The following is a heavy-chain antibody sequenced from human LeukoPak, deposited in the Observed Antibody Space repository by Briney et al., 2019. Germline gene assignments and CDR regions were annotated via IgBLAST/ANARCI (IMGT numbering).Heavy chain of an antibody. Sequence: GGSLRLSCAASGFTFSSYGMHWVRQAPGKGLEWVAVISYDGSNKYYADSVKGRFTISRDNSKNTLYLQMNSLRAEDTAVYYCAKVRVITFGGVIVIIDYWGQGTLVTVSS. CDR2: ISYDGSNK. CDR3: AKVRVITFGGVIVIIDY. J-gene: IGHJ4*02. D-gene: IGHD3-16*02. CDR1: GFTFSSYG. V-gene: IGHV3-30*18.